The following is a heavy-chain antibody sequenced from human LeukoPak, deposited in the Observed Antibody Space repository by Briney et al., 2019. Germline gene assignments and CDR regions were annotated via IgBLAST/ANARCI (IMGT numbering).Heavy chain of an antibody. Sequence: PGRSLRLSCAASGFTFSSYAMHWVRQAPGKGLEWVAVISYDGSNKYYADSVKGRFTISRDNSKNTLYLQMNSLRAEDTAVYYCARAGGSSGWYEADYWGQGTLVTVSS. CDR2: ISYDGSNK. CDR3: ARAGGSSGWYEADY. V-gene: IGHV3-30-3*01. J-gene: IGHJ4*02. D-gene: IGHD6-19*01. CDR1: GFTFSSYA.